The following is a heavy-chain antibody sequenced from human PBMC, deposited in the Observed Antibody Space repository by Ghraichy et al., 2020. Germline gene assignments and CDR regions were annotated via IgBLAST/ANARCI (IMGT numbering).Heavy chain of an antibody. D-gene: IGHD5-18*01. CDR1: GGSFSGYY. Sequence: TLSLTCAVYGGSFSGYYWSWIRQPPGKGLEWIGEINHSGSTNYNPSLKSRVTISVDTSKNQFSLKLSSVTAADTAVYYCARGDVDTATPDYWGQGTLVTVSS. V-gene: IGHV4-34*01. CDR2: INHSGST. CDR3: ARGDVDTATPDY. J-gene: IGHJ4*02.